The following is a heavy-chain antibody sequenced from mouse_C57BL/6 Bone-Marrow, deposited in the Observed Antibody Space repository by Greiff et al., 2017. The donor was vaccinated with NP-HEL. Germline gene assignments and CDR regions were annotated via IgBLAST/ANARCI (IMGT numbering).Heavy chain of an antibody. CDR2: IRSKSNNYAT. D-gene: IGHD2-1*01. Sequence: EVHLVESGGGLVQPKGSLKLSCAASGFSFNTYAMNWVRQAPGKGLEWVARIRSKSNNYATYYADSVKDRFTISRDDSESMLYLQMNNLKTEDTAMYYCVRQGGKGGYYAMDYWGQGTSVTVSS. CDR3: VRQGGKGGYYAMDY. CDR1: GFSFNTYA. J-gene: IGHJ4*01. V-gene: IGHV10-1*01.